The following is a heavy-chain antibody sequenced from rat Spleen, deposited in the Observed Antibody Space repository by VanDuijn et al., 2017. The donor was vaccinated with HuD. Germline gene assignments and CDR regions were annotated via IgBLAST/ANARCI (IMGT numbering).Heavy chain of an antibody. CDR1: GFTFSDYY. J-gene: IGHJ1*01. CDR2: ISYDGSST. D-gene: IGHD3-1*01. V-gene: IGHV5-29*01. CDR3: ARPTGDWYFDF. Sequence: EVQLVESDGGLVQPGRSLKLSCAASGFTFSDYYMAWVRQAPTKGLEWVATISYDGSSTYYRDSVKGRFTISRDNAKSTLYLQMDSLRSEDTATYYCARPTGDWYFDFWGPGTMVTVSS.